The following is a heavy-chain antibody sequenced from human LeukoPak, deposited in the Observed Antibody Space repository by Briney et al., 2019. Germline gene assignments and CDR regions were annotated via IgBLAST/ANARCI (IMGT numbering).Heavy chain of an antibody. CDR3: ARAGYSGNFRGGQYYYMGV. D-gene: IGHD1-26*01. V-gene: IGHV1-69*13. CDR1: GGTFSTYS. CDR2: IIPLFGTA. Sequence: ASVKVSCKASGGTFSTYSISWVRQAPGQGLEWMGGIIPLFGTADYAQMFQDRVTITADESTTTAYMELTSLISEDTAVYYCARAGYSGNFRGGQYYYMGVWGKGTTVTVSS. J-gene: IGHJ6*03.